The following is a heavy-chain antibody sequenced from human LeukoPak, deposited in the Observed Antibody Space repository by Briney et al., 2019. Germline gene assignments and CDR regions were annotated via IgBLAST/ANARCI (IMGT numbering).Heavy chain of an antibody. CDR2: INWNSDSI. J-gene: IGHJ2*01. V-gene: IGHV3-9*01. CDR1: GFTFDDYA. Sequence: PGRSLRLSCAVSGFTFDDYAMHWVRQVPGKGLEWVSGINWNSDSIGYADSVKGRFTTSRDNAKNSLYLQMNSLRAEDTAVYYCARGTSKGYWYFDLWGRGTLVTVSS. CDR3: ARGTSKGYWYFDL.